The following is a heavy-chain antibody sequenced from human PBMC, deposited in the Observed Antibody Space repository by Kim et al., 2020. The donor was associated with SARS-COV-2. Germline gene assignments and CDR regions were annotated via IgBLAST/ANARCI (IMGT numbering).Heavy chain of an antibody. V-gene: IGHV7-4-1*02. CDR3: ARAERITIFGVVTHYPGGDD. J-gene: IGHJ4*02. Sequence: ASVKVSCKASGYTFTSYAMNWVRQAPGQGLEWMGWINTNTGNPTYAQGFTGRFVFSLDTSVSTAYLQISSLKAEDTAVYYCARAERITIFGVVTHYPGGDDWGQGTLVTVSS. D-gene: IGHD3-3*01. CDR2: INTNTGNP. CDR1: GYTFTSYA.